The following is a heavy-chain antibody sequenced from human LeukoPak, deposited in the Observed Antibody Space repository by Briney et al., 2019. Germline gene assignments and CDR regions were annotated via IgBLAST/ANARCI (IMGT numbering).Heavy chain of an antibody. V-gene: IGHV4-34*01. CDR1: GGSFSPYY. CDR3: VRHGGFYFDS. J-gene: IGHJ4*02. Sequence: SETLSLTCAVYGGSFSPYYWSYSRQPPGGGQEWIAEIHHSGHTMFNPSLKSRVTISVDTSKNQFSLKLTSVTAADTAVYYCVRHGGFYFDSWAQGILVTVAA. CDR2: IHHSGHT. D-gene: IGHD3-16*01.